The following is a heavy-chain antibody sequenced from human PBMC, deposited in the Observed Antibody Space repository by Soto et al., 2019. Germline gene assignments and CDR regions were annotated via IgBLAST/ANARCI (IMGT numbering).Heavy chain of an antibody. CDR3: ARESGGATATLDYYYFYMDV. J-gene: IGHJ6*03. D-gene: IGHD5-12*01. CDR1: GYTFSDYY. CDR2: INPNSGDA. V-gene: IGHV1-2*02. Sequence: QVQLVQSGAEVKKPGASVTVSCKASGYTFSDYYLHGVRQAPGQGPGWMGGINPNSGDAKFAQKFQGRVTMTRDTSVRTAFMELNWLKSDDTAVYYCARESGGATATLDYYYFYMDVWGKGTTVTVSS.